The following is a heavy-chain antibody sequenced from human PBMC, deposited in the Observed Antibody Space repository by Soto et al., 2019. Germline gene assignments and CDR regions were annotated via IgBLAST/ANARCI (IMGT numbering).Heavy chain of an antibody. CDR2: IWYDGSNK. CDR1: GFTFSSYG. D-gene: IGHD3-10*01. CDR3: ARAFYGSGESTYHEQEPDAFDI. V-gene: IGHV3-33*01. J-gene: IGHJ3*02. Sequence: GGSLRLSCAASGFTFSSYGMHWVRQAPGKGLEWVAVIWYDGSNKYYADSVKGRFTISRDNSKNTLYLQMNSLRAEDTAVYYCARAFYGSGESTYHEQEPDAFDIWGQGTMVTVSS.